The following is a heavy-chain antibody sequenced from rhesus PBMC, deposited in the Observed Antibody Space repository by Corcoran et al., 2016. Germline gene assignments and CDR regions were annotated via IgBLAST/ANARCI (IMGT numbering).Heavy chain of an antibody. CDR3: ATDRRHLSPNYLDY. Sequence: QVQLQESGPGLVTPLETLSLTCAVSGGSISGSYYYWSWIRQPPGQGLEWIGGIYSSSGNTYYNPSLKSRGTSSKDTSKNQFSLKLSSVTAAETAVYYCATDRRHLSPNYLDYWGQGVLVTVSS. CDR1: GGSISGSYYY. V-gene: IGHV4S12*01. J-gene: IGHJ4*01. CDR2: IYSSSGNT. D-gene: IGHD6-25*01.